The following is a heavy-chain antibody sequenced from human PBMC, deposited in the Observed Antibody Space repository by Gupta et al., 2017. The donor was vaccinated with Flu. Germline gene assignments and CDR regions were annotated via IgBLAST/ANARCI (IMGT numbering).Heavy chain of an antibody. CDR2: IDPSGGTV. Sequence: QVQLVGSGGGLVKPGGSLRLSCAASGFTFSDYYMSWIRQAPGKGLEWISYIDPSGGTVYDADSVRGRFTTSRDNAKSTLYLQMSGLRADDTAVYYCTRPHDFWSGPHFESWGQGALVTVSS. CDR1: GFTFSDYY. CDR3: TRPHDFWSGPHFES. V-gene: IGHV3-11*01. D-gene: IGHD3-3*01. J-gene: IGHJ4*02.